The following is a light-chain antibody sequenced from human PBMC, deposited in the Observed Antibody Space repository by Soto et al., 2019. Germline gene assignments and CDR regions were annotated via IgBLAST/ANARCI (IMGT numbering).Light chain of an antibody. V-gene: IGKV3D-15*01. Sequence: EIVMTQSPATLSVSPGERATLSCRASQSVSSNLAWYQQKLGQAPRLLIYGASTRATGIPDWFSGSGSGTDFTLTISSLQSEDFAVYYCQQYNNWPPRITFGGGTKVEIK. CDR2: GAS. CDR1: QSVSSN. J-gene: IGKJ4*01. CDR3: QQYNNWPPRIT.